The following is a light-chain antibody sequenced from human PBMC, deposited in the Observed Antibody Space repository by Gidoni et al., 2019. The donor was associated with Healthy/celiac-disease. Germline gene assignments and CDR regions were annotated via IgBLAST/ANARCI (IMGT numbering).Light chain of an antibody. Sequence: DIKMTQSPSSLSASVGDRVTITCLASQSISSYVNWYQQKPGKAPKLLIYAASSLQSGVPSRFSGSGSGTDFTLTISSRQTEDFATYYCQQSYSTWLTFGGGTKVEIK. CDR1: QSISSY. V-gene: IGKV1-39*01. CDR2: AAS. CDR3: QQSYSTWLT. J-gene: IGKJ4*01.